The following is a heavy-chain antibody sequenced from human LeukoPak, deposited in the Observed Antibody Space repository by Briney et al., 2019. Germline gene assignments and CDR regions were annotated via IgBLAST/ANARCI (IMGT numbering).Heavy chain of an antibody. Sequence: PGRSLRLSCAASGFTFSSYAMHWVRQAPGKGLEWVAVISYDGSNKYYADSVKGRFTISRDNFKNTLYLQMNSLRAEDTAVYYCARDRDGDYGLLMDYWGQGTLVTVSS. CDR3: ARDRDGDYGLLMDY. J-gene: IGHJ4*02. CDR2: ISYDGSNK. D-gene: IGHD4-17*01. V-gene: IGHV3-30*04. CDR1: GFTFSSYA.